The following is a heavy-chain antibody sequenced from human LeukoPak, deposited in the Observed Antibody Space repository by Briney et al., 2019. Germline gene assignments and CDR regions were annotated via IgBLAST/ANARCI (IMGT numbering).Heavy chain of an antibody. D-gene: IGHD3-16*01. V-gene: IGHV3-7*01. Sequence: GSLRLSCAASGFTFSNYWMTWVRQAPGKGLEWVANIKETGSEKNYADSVRGRFTISRDNAKNSLYLQMDSLRADDTAVYYCARDSVPYAPGGDYRGQGTLVTVSS. J-gene: IGHJ4*02. CDR1: GFTFSNYW. CDR2: IKETGSEK. CDR3: ARDSVPYAPGGDY.